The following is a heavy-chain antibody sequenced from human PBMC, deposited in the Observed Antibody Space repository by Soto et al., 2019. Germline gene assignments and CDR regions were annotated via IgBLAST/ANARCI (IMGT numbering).Heavy chain of an antibody. Sequence: SVKVSCKASGGTFSSYAISWVRQAPGQGLEWMGGIIPIFGTANYAQKFQGRVTITADESTSTAYMELSSLRSEDTAVYYCARGQLVGSDHYYYYGMDVWGQGTTVTVSS. CDR3: ARGQLVGSDHYYYYGMDV. J-gene: IGHJ6*02. CDR1: GGTFSSYA. D-gene: IGHD6-6*01. V-gene: IGHV1-69*13. CDR2: IIPIFGTA.